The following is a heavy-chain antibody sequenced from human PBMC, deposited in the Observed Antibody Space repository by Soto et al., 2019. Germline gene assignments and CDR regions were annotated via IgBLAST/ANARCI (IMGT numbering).Heavy chain of an antibody. V-gene: IGHV3-30*03. Sequence: GGSLRLSCAASGFTFSNYGMHWVRQAPGKGLEWVAVISYDGSNKYYADSVKGRFTISRDNSKNTLYLQMNSLRAEDTAVYYCARARGNYYYGMDVWGQGTTVTVSS. J-gene: IGHJ6*02. CDR1: GFTFSNYG. CDR2: ISYDGSNK. D-gene: IGHD3-10*01. CDR3: ARARGNYYYGMDV.